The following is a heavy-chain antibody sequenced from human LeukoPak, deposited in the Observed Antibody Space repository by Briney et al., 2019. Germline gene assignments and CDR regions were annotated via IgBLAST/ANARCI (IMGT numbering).Heavy chain of an antibody. J-gene: IGHJ3*02. CDR3: AILILRGVTTHALDI. V-gene: IGHV3-9*01. D-gene: IGHD1-1*01. CDR1: GFTFDDYA. CDR2: ISWNSGSI. Sequence: PGGSLRLSCAASGFTFDDYAMHWVRQAPGKGLEWVSGISWNSGSIGYADSVKGRFTISRDNAKNSLYLQMNSLRAEDTALYYCAILILRGVTTHALDIWGQGTMVTVSS.